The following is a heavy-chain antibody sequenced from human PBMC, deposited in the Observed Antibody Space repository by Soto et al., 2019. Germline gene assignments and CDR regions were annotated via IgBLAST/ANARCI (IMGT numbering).Heavy chain of an antibody. CDR3: TRGMYTAYETAPLFFDF. CDR2: SRSKGYGGTT. CDR1: GFTFGAYA. V-gene: IGHV3-49*03. Sequence: PVGFLRLSCTTSGFTFGAYALSWFRQAPGKGLEWVGFSRSKGYGGTTEFAASVRGRFTISRDDSNSIAYLQMSSLKTEDTAVYYCTRGMYTAYETAPLFFDFWGQGTLVTVSS. D-gene: IGHD5-12*01. J-gene: IGHJ4*02.